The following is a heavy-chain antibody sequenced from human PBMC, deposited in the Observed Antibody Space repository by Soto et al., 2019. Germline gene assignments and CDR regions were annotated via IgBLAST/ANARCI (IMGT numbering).Heavy chain of an antibody. Sequence: EVQLVESGGGLVQPGGSLRLSCVASGFTFSRHHMSWRRQAPGKGLEWVANINDDGASKNYLDSVRGRFTISRDNVKNSLFLQVNSLRVEDTAVYYCASDWRSDWDGDAFAIWGQGTMVTVSS. V-gene: IGHV3-7*01. J-gene: IGHJ3*02. CDR2: INDDGASK. CDR1: GFTFSRHH. D-gene: IGHD6-19*01. CDR3: ASDWRSDWDGDAFAI.